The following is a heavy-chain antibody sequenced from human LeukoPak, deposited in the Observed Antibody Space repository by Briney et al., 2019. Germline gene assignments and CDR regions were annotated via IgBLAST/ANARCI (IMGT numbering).Heavy chain of an antibody. CDR3: ARHVEYYDSSGYLPLDFDY. V-gene: IGHV4-59*08. D-gene: IGHD3-22*01. CDR2: IYYSGST. J-gene: IGHJ4*02. CDR1: GGSTSSYY. Sequence: PSETLSLTCTVSGGSTSSYYWSWIRQPPGKGLEWIGYIYYSGSTNYNPSLKSRVTISVDTSKNQFSLKLSSVTAADTAVYYCARHVEYYDSSGYLPLDFDYWGQGTLVTVSS.